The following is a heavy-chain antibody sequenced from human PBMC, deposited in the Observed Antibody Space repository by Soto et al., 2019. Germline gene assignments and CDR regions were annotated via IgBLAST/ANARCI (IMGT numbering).Heavy chain of an antibody. CDR1: GFTFSGSA. D-gene: IGHD4-17*01. V-gene: IGHV3-73*02. CDR2: IRSKANSYAA. J-gene: IGHJ6*02. CDR3: TRGNYGEKYSPHHYGMDV. Sequence: EVQLVESGGGLVQPGGSLKLSCAASGFTFSGSAMHWVRQASGKGLEWVGRIRSKANSYAAAYAASVKGRFTISRDDSKNTAYLQMNSLKTEDTAVYYWTRGNYGEKYSPHHYGMDVWGQGTTVTVSS.